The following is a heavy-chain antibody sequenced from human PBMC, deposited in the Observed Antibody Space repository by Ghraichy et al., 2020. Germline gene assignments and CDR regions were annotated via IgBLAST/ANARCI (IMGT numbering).Heavy chain of an antibody. D-gene: IGHD2-8*02. CDR2: ITGNSDST. J-gene: IGHJ4*02. CDR3: AKSSTGTYYFDH. V-gene: IGHV3-23*01. CDR1: GFTFRDHT. Sequence: GGSLRLSCTASGFTFRDHTMNWVRQAPGKGLERVSGITGNSDSTHYADSVQGRFTISRDNSKNTLYLQMNGLRTEDTAVYYCAKSSTGTYYFDHWGQGTLVTFSS.